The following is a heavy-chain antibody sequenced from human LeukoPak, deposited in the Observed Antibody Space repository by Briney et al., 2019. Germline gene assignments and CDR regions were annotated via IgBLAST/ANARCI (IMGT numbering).Heavy chain of an antibody. CDR3: ARAVGTDGYNLWVY. V-gene: IGHV4-4*02. Sequence: PSEALSLTCAVSGASITNNWWSWVRQSPGKGLEWIGEIHQDGEPHYNTSLTSRVTLSLDSAQNQFSLKLTSVTATDTAVYYCARAVGTDGYNLWVYWGQGTLVTVSS. J-gene: IGHJ4*02. CDR2: IHQDGEP. D-gene: IGHD5-24*01. CDR1: GASITNNW.